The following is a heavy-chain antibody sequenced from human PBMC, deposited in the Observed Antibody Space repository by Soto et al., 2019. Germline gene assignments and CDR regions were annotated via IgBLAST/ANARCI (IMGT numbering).Heavy chain of an antibody. CDR2: IYYSGST. CDR3: ARRGSTSCYGSCAFDI. J-gene: IGHJ3*02. CDR1: GGSISSSSYY. Sequence: SETLSLTCTVSGGSISSSSYYWGWIRQPPGKGLEWIGSIYYSGSTYYNPSLKSRVTISVDTSKNQFSLKLSSVTAADTAVYYCARRGSTSCYGSCAFDIWGQGTMVTVSS. V-gene: IGHV4-39*01. D-gene: IGHD2-2*01.